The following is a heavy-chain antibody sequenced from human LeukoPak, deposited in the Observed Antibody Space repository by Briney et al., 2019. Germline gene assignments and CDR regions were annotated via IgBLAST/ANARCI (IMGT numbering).Heavy chain of an antibody. CDR2: INPNSGGT. CDR1: GYTFTDYY. CDR3: ARDERYTSGWYDEGGYYFDY. V-gene: IGHV1-2*02. Sequence: GASVKVSCKASGYTFTDYYMHWVRQAPGQGLEWMGWINPNSGGTNYAQNFQGRVTMTRDTSISTAYMELSRLRSDDTAVYYCARDERYTSGWYDEGGYYFDYWGQGTPVTVSS. D-gene: IGHD6-19*01. J-gene: IGHJ4*02.